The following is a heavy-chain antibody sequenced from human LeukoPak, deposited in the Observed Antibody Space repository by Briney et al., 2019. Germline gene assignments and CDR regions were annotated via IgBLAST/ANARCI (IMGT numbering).Heavy chain of an antibody. D-gene: IGHD2-15*01. CDR1: GFTVSSNY. CDR3: ARDRERMAGGGRWGDAFDI. V-gene: IGHV3-66*01. CDR2: IYSGGST. Sequence: PGGSLRLSCAASGFTVSSNYMTWVRQAPGKGLEWVSVIYSGGSTYYADSVKGRFTISRDNSKNTLYLQMNSLRAEDTAVYYCARDRERMAGGGRWGDAFDIWGQGTMVTVSS. J-gene: IGHJ3*02.